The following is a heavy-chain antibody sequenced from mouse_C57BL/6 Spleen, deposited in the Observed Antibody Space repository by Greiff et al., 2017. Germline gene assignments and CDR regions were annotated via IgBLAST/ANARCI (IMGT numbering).Heavy chain of an antibody. V-gene: IGHV1-80*01. J-gene: IGHJ4*01. CDR3: ARSHFEGAMDY. CDR2: IYPGDGDT. Sequence: VQVVESGAELVKPGASVTISCKASGYAFSSYWMNWVKQRPGKGLEWIGQIYPGDGDTTYNGKFKGKATLTADTSSSTAYMQLSSLTSEDSAVYFCARSHFEGAMDYWGQGTSVTVSS. CDR1: GYAFSSYW.